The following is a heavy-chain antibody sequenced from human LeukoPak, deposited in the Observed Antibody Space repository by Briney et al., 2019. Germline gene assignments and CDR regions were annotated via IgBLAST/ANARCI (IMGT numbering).Heavy chain of an antibody. V-gene: IGHV1-2*02. J-gene: IGHJ3*02. D-gene: IGHD3-10*01. CDR2: INPNSGGT. CDR1: GYTFTGYY. CDR3: ARAPPVLLEAFDI. Sequence: GASVKVSCKASGYTFTGYYMHWVRQAPGQGLEWMGWINPNSGGTNYAQKFQGRVTMTRDTSISTAYMELSSLRSEDTAVYYCARAPPVLLEAFDIWGQGTMVTVSS.